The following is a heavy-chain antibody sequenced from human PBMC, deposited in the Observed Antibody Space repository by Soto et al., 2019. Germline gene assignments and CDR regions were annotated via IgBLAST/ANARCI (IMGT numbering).Heavy chain of an antibody. CDR2: IIPILGIA. CDR1: RGTFSSYT. J-gene: IGHJ6*02. D-gene: IGHD3-9*01. Sequence: HVQLVQSGAEVKKPGSSVKVSCKASRGTFSSYTISWVRQAPGQGLEWMGRIIPILGIANYAQKFQGRVTITADKSTSTAYMELSSLRSEDTAVYYCARAQNYDIGSYGMDVWGQGTTVTVSS. V-gene: IGHV1-69*02. CDR3: ARAQNYDIGSYGMDV.